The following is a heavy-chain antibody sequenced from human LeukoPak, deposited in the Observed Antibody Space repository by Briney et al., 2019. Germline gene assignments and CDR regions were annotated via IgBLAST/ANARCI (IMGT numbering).Heavy chain of an antibody. CDR2: IKQDGSEK. V-gene: IGHV3-7*01. D-gene: IGHD3-3*01. Sequence: GGSLRLSCAASGFTFSSYWMSWVRQAPGKGLEWVANIKQDGSEKYYVDFVKGRFTISRDNAKNSLYLQMNSLRAEDTAVYYCAREGYTTYYDFPYPRISPPDYWGQGTLVTVSS. J-gene: IGHJ4*02. CDR1: GFTFSSYW. CDR3: AREGYTTYYDFPYPRISPPDY.